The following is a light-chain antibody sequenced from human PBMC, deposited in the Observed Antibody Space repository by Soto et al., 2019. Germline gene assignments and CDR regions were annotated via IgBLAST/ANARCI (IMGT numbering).Light chain of an antibody. CDR1: QDISNY. CDR3: QQYDNLPFP. CDR2: DAS. J-gene: IGKJ3*01. V-gene: IGKV1-33*01. Sequence: DIQMTQSPSSLSASVGDRVTITCQASQDISNYLNWYQQKPGKAPKLLIYDASNLETGVPSRFSGRGSGTDFTFTISSLQPEDIATYYCQQYDNLPFPFGPGTKVDIK.